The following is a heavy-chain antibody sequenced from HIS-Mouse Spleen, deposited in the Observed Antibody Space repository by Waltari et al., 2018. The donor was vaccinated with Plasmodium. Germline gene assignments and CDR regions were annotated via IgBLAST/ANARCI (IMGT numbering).Heavy chain of an antibody. Sequence: QVQLQESGPGLVKPSETLSLPCTVSGYSISRVYYWGWIRQPPGKGLEWIGSIYHSGSTYYNPSLKSRVTISVDTSKNQFSLKLSSVTAADTAVYYCARSLGIASSYWYFDLWGRGTLVTVSS. CDR2: IYHSGST. J-gene: IGHJ2*01. CDR1: GYSISRVYY. D-gene: IGHD2-15*01. V-gene: IGHV4-38-2*02. CDR3: ARSLGIASSYWYFDL.